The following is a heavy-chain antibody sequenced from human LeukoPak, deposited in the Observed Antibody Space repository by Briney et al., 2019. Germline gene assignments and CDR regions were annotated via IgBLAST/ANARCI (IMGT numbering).Heavy chain of an antibody. J-gene: IGHJ4*02. CDR2: IYYSGST. Sequence: SETLSLTCTVSGGSISSYYWSWIRQPPGKGLEWIGYIYYSGSTNYNPSLKSRVTISVDTSKNQLSLKLSSVTAADAAVYYCARVRLYTLDYWGQGTLVTVSS. V-gene: IGHV4-59*01. CDR1: GGSISSYY. CDR3: ARVRLYTLDY. D-gene: IGHD3-16*02.